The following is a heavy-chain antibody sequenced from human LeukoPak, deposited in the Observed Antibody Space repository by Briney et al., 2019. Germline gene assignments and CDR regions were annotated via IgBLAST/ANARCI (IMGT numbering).Heavy chain of an antibody. CDR1: GYTFTGYY. J-gene: IGHJ4*02. V-gene: IGHV1-2*06. Sequence: GASVKVFCKASGYTFTGYYMHWVRQAPGQGLEWMGRINPNSGGTNYAQKFQGRVTMTRDTSISTAYMELSRLRSDDTAVYYCARDSPGDYYDSSGFDYWGQGTLVTVSS. CDR2: INPNSGGT. D-gene: IGHD3-22*01. CDR3: ARDSPGDYYDSSGFDY.